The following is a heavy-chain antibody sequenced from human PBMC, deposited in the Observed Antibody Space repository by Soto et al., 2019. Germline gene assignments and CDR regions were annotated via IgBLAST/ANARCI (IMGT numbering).Heavy chain of an antibody. D-gene: IGHD3-3*01. CDR2: IYYSGST. CDR3: ARDYPNYDFWSGPRPYGMDV. V-gene: IGHV4-59*01. CDR1: GGSISSYY. J-gene: IGHJ6*02. Sequence: SETLSLTCTVSGGSISSYYWSWIRQPPGKGLEWIGYIYYSGSTNYNPSLKSRVTISVDTSKNQFSLKPSSVTAADTAVYYCARDYPNYDFWSGPRPYGMDVWGQGTTVTVSS.